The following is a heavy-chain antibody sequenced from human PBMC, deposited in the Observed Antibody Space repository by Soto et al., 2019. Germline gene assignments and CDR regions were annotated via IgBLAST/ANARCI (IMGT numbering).Heavy chain of an antibody. V-gene: IGHV4-39*01. CDR1: GGSISSSSYY. CDR3: ARHERDSSGWYKRVYYYYYGMDV. D-gene: IGHD6-19*01. CDR2: IYYSGST. J-gene: IGHJ6*02. Sequence: PSETLSLTCTVSGGSISSSSYYWGWIRQPPGKGLEWIGSIYYSGSTYYNPSLKSRVTISVDTSKNQFSLKLSSVTAADTAVYYCARHERDSSGWYKRVYYYYYGMDVWGQGTTVTVSS.